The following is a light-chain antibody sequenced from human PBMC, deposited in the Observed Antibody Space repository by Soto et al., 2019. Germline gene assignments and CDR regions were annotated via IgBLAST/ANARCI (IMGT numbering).Light chain of an antibody. CDR1: QSVSSSY. Sequence: EIVLTQSPGTLSLSPGERATLSCRASQSVSSSYLAWYQQKPGQAPRLLIYGASSRATGIPDRFSGSGSGTDFPLTISRLEPEFFAVYYCQQYGSSLFTFGPGTKVDIK. J-gene: IGKJ3*01. V-gene: IGKV3-20*01. CDR3: QQYGSSLFT. CDR2: GAS.